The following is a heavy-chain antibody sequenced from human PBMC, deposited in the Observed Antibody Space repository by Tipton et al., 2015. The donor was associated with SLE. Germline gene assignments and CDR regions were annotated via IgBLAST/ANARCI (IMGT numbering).Heavy chain of an antibody. Sequence: PGLVKPSETLSLTCTVSGASISSNNYYWGWVRQPPGKGLEWIGRIYYSGSTYYNPSLKSRVTISIETSKNQFSLKLSSVTAADTAVYFCARGQGFWSEPLDAWGQGTLVTVSS. CDR1: GASISSNNYY. CDR3: ARGQGFWSEPLDA. J-gene: IGHJ5*02. CDR2: IYYSGST. D-gene: IGHD3-3*01. V-gene: IGHV4-39*07.